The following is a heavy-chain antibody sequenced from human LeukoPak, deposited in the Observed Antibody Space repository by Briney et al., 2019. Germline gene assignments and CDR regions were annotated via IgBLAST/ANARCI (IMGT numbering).Heavy chain of an antibody. Sequence: SETLSLTCTVSGGSISSSSYYGGWIRQPPGKGLEWIGSIYYSGSTYYNPSLKSRATISVDTSKNQFSLKLSSVTAADTAVYYCARGHRGFDYWGQRTLVTVSS. D-gene: IGHD1-26*01. J-gene: IGHJ4*02. CDR3: ARGHRGFDY. CDR1: GGSISSSSYY. CDR2: IYYSGST. V-gene: IGHV4-39*01.